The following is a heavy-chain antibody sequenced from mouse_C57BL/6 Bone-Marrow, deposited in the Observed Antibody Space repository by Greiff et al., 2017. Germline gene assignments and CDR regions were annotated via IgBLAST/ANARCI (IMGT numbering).Heavy chain of an antibody. V-gene: IGHV1-61*01. CDR3: GIYYDYDWFAY. J-gene: IGHJ3*01. D-gene: IGHD2-4*01. Sequence: QVQLQQPGAELVRPGSSVKLSCKASGYTFTSYWMDWVKQRPGQGLEWIGNIYPSDSETHYNQKFKDKATLTVDKSSSTAYMQLSSLTSEDSAVYYQGIYYDYDWFAYWGQGTLVTVSA. CDR1: GYTFTSYW. CDR2: IYPSDSET.